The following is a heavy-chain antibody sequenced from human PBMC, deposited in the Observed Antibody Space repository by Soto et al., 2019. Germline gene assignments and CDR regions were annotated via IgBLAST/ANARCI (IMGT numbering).Heavy chain of an antibody. J-gene: IGHJ5*02. CDR2: MNPNTGNT. CDR1: GYSFTTYD. V-gene: IGHV1-8*01. Sequence: ASVRVSCKASGYSFTTYDINWVRQAPGQGLEWMGWMNPNTGNTGYAQKFQGRVTMTRDTSINAAYLELSSLKSEDSAVYYCAREGRRGYSYGYPYIGFDPWGQGTMVTVSS. CDR3: AREGRRGYSYGYPYIGFDP. D-gene: IGHD5-18*01.